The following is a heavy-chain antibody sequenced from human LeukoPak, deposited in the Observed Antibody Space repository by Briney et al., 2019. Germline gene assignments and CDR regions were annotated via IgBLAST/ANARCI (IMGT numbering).Heavy chain of an antibody. CDR1: GFNFHSYG. D-gene: IGHD6-19*01. J-gene: IGHJ4*02. CDR2: VRYDGSIQ. Sequence: PGGSLRLSCAASGFNFHSYGMHWVRRAPGMGLDWVAFVRYDGSIQYYADSVKGRFAISRDNSKDTVSLQINSLRPEDTAVYYCGKGSSTSACPDYWGQGTLVTVSS. V-gene: IGHV3-30*02. CDR3: GKGSSTSACPDY.